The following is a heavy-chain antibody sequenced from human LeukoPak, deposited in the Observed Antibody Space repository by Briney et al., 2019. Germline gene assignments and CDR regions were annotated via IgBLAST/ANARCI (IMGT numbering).Heavy chain of an antibody. V-gene: IGHV1-8*01. Sequence: ASVKVSCKASGYTFTSYDINWVRQATGQGLEWMGWMNPNSGNTGYAQKFQGRVTMTRNTSISTAYMELSSLRSEDTAVYYCARGRAVSTMIVVVIHAYYFDYWGQGTLVTVSS. D-gene: IGHD3-22*01. CDR2: MNPNSGNT. CDR3: ARGRAVSTMIVVVIHAYYFDY. J-gene: IGHJ4*02. CDR1: GYTFTSYD.